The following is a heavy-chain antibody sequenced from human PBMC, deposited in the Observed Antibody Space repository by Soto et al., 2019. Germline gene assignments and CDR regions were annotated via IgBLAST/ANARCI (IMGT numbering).Heavy chain of an antibody. Sequence: EVQLVESGGGLVQPGGSLRLSCAASGFTFSSYWMHWVRQAPGKGLVWISRINSDESSTSYADSVKGRFTISRDNAKNPLYLQMNSLTAEDTAVYYCARDRGYSYGFAFDIWGQGTMVTVSS. CDR2: INSDESST. D-gene: IGHD5-18*01. CDR3: ARDRGYSYGFAFDI. V-gene: IGHV3-74*01. J-gene: IGHJ3*02. CDR1: GFTFSSYW.